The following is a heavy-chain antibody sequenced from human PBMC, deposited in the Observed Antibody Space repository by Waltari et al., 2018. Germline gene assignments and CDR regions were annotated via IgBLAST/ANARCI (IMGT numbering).Heavy chain of an antibody. V-gene: IGHV3-48*01. CDR1: GFPFSTYR. CDR3: AREYCSSTSCLFDY. CDR2: ISSGSKTI. D-gene: IGHD2-2*01. J-gene: IGHJ4*02. Sequence: EVQLVESGGGLVQPGGSLRLSCAASGFPFSTYRITWVRQAPGKGLEWVSYISSGSKTINYADSVKGRFTISRDNGKNSLYLQMNSLRAEDTAVYYCAREYCSSTSCLFDYWGQGTLVTVSS.